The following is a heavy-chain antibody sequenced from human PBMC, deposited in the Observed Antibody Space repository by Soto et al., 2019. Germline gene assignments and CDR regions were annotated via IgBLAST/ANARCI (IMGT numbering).Heavy chain of an antibody. CDR2: INHSGST. V-gene: IGHV4-34*01. J-gene: IGHJ6*02. CDR1: GGSFSGYY. Sequence: PSETLSLTCAVYGGSFSGYYWSWIRQPPGKGLEWIGEINHSGSTNYNPSLKSRVTISVDTSKNQFSLKLSSVTAAGTAVYYCARGGSVVVPAALNSGMDVWGQWT. D-gene: IGHD2-2*01. CDR3: ARGGSVVVPAALNSGMDV.